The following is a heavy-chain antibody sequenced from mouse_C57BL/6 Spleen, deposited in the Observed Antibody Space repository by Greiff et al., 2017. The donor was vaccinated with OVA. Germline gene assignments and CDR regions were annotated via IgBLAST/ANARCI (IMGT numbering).Heavy chain of an antibody. J-gene: IGHJ1*03. CDR2: IHPNSGST. V-gene: IGHV1-64*01. CDR1: GYTFTSYW. Sequence: VQLQQPGAELVKPGASVKLSCKASGYTFTSYWMHWVKQRTGQGLEWIGMIHPNSGSTNYNEKFKSKATLTVDKSSSTAYMQLSSLTSEDSAVYYCARGEDVWYFDVWGTGTTVTVSS. CDR3: ARGEDVWYFDV.